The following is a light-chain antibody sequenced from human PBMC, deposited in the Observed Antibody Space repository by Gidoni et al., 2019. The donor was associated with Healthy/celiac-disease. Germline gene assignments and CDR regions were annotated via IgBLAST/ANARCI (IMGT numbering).Light chain of an antibody. Sequence: DIVMTQSPLSLPVTPGEPASISCRSSQSLLHSNGYNYLDWYLQKPGQSPQLLIYLGSNRASGVPDRFSGSGSGTDFTLKISRVEAEDVGVYYCMQALHHLYTFXXXTKLEIK. J-gene: IGKJ2*01. CDR2: LGS. CDR3: MQALHHLYT. V-gene: IGKV2-28*01. CDR1: QSLLHSNGYNY.